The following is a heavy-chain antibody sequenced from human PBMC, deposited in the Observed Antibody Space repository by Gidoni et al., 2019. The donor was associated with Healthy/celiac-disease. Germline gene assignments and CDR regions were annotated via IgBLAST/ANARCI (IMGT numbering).Heavy chain of an antibody. V-gene: IGHV3-33*01. Sequence: QVQLVESGGGVVQPGWSLRLSCAASGFTFSSYGMPWVGQATGKGLEWVAVIWYDGSNKYYAASVKGRFTISRDNSKNTLYLQMNSLRAEYTAVYYCARAGVIVVVPAAKTPHFDYWGQGTLVTVSS. CDR2: IWYDGSNK. J-gene: IGHJ4*02. D-gene: IGHD2-2*01. CDR1: GFTFSSYG. CDR3: ARAGVIVVVPAAKTPHFDY.